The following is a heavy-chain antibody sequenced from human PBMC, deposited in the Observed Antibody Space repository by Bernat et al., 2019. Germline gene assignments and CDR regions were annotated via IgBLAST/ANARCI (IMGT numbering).Heavy chain of an antibody. CDR1: GGSISSGDYY. CDR3: TRYGVGSDL. Sequence: QVQLQESGPGLVKPSQTLSLTCTVSGGSISSGDYYWSWVRQPPGKGLEWIGYIRYSGSTYYNSSLKSRVTISIDTSKNQFSLKLSSVTAADTALYYCTRYGVGSDLWGQGTLVTVSS. CDR2: IRYSGST. D-gene: IGHD2-15*01. J-gene: IGHJ5*02. V-gene: IGHV4-30-4*01.